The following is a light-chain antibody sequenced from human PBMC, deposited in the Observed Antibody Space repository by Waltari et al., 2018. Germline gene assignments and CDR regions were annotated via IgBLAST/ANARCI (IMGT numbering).Light chain of an antibody. CDR1: QTVGTY. V-gene: IGKV3-11*01. CDR3: QQRSDRPPVS. CDR2: DAF. J-gene: IGKJ2*03. Sequence: EIVLTQSPATLSLSPGDRATLSCRASQTVGTYLAWYQQKPGQAPRLLIYDAFNRAAGIPARFSGSGSGTDFTLTLSSLEPGDSAVYYCQQRSDRPPVSFGQGTKLEIK.